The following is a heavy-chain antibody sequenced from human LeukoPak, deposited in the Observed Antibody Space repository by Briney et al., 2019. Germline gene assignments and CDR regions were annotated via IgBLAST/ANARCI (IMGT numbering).Heavy chain of an antibody. J-gene: IGHJ4*02. CDR2: ISGSGGST. CDR1: RFTFISYD. V-gene: IGHV3-23*01. CDR3: ARDDYSSSFNF. Sequence: GGSLRLSCAASRFTFISYDMSWVRQAPGKGREGVSAISGSGGSTYYADSGKGRFPISRDNSKNTLYLQMNSLRAEDTALFYCARDDYSSSFNFWGQGTLVTVSS. D-gene: IGHD6-6*01.